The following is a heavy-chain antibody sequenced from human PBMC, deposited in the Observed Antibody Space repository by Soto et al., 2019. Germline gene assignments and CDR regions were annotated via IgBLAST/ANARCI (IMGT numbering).Heavy chain of an antibody. V-gene: IGHV3-9*01. CDR2: LSWNSGFS. CDR1: GFSFDDYT. D-gene: IGHD3-22*01. Sequence: EMLLVESGGGLVQPGRSLSLSCGGSGFSFDDYTMHWVRQAPGKGPEWVASLSWNSGFSGYADSVKGRFTISRDNAQSSVHLQMNNLRTEDTALYYCAKGRGTIVVTDGYDIWGQGTMVTVSS. J-gene: IGHJ3*02. CDR3: AKGRGTIVVTDGYDI.